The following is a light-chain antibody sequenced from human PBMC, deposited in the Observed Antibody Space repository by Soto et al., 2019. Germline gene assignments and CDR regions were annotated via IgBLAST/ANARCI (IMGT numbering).Light chain of an antibody. J-gene: IGKJ1*01. V-gene: IGKV3D-15*01. Sequence: IGMTQPPTLLSVSNLERPQLFSSASQSVSSNLAWYQQKPGQANRLLIYGVYTRAPGIPARFSGSGSGTEFTLTISSLQSEEFAVYYCQKYNNWPRTFGQGTKVDI. CDR2: GVY. CDR3: QKYNNWPRT. CDR1: QSVSSN.